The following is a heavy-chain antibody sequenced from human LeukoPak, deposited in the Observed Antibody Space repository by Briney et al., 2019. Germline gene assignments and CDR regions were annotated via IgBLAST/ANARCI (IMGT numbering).Heavy chain of an antibody. J-gene: IGHJ2*01. CDR2: INWNGGRT. Sequence: GGSLRLSCAASGFTFDDYGMSWVRQAPGKGLEWVSGINWNGGRTGYADSVKGRFTISRDNAKNSLYLHMNSLRVEDTALYYCARDRVVVATTTPPYWYFDLWGRGTLVTVPS. CDR1: GFTFDDYG. CDR3: ARDRVVVATTTPPYWYFDL. V-gene: IGHV3-20*04. D-gene: IGHD2-15*01.